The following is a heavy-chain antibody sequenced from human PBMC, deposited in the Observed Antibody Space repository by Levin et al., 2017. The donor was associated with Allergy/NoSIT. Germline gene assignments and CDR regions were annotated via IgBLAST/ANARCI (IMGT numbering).Heavy chain of an antibody. V-gene: IGHV4-34*01. J-gene: IGHJ3*02. CDR2: INHSGST. CDR3: ARGYRYCSSTSCYSSSRVRAFDI. Sequence: SETLSLTCAVYGGSFSGYYWSWIRQPPGKGLEWIGEINHSGSTNYNPSLKSRVTISVDTAKNQFSLKLSSVTAADTAVYYCARGYRYCSSTSCYSSSRVRAFDIWGQGTMVTVSS. CDR1: GGSFSGYY. D-gene: IGHD2-2*02.